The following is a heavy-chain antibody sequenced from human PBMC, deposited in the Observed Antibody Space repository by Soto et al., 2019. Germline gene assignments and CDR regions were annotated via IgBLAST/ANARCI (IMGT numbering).Heavy chain of an antibody. J-gene: IGHJ3*02. Sequence: QAQLVQSGAEMKKPGASVKVSCKATGYTFSAYTMNWVRQAPGQSLEWMGWINAGSGNTKYSQNFQVRGSITRDTSASTVYMELTGLTSEDTAVYYCARDSETLGPRANDALDIWGQGTMVTVSS. V-gene: IGHV1-3*01. CDR3: ARDSETLGPRANDALDI. CDR1: GYTFSAYT. CDR2: INAGSGNT. D-gene: IGHD3-3*02.